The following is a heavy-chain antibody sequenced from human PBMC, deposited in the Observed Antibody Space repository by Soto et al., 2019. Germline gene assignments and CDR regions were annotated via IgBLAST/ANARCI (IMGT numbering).Heavy chain of an antibody. V-gene: IGHV3-23*01. CDR2: ITDTGVST. CDR3: ANVKVEKNF. J-gene: IGHJ4*02. CDR1: GFTFSFYA. Sequence: GGSLRLSCAASGFTFSFYAMGWVRQAPGKGLEWVSAITDTGVSTYYADSVKGRFTISRDNSKNTLYLQMNSLRAEDTAVYYCANVKVEKNFWGQGTLVTVSS. D-gene: IGHD2-15*01.